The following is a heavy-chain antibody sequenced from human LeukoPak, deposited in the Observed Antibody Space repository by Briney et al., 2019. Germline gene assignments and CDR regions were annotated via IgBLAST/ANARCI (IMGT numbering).Heavy chain of an antibody. CDR3: ATGNYYYSRGYYTFGH. V-gene: IGHV3-74*01. CDR1: GFAFNKYW. D-gene: IGHD3-22*01. Sequence: GGSLRLSCAASGFAFNKYWMHWVRQAPGKGLVWVSRIKGDGSTTSYADSVKGGFTISRDNAKNTLYLQMNSLRAEDTAVYYCATGNYYYSRGYYTFGHWGQGTLVTVSS. J-gene: IGHJ4*02. CDR2: IKGDGSTT.